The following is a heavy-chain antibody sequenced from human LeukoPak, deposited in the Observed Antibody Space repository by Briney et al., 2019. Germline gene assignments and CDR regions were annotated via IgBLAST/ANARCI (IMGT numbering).Heavy chain of an antibody. Sequence: PGGSLRLSCTASGLTFGDYALSWFRQAPGKGLEWVSFIRSKTYGGTTQYAASVKGRFNISRDDSKSIAYLQMNSLKIEDTAVYYCTRVDYGGAPRRNYWGQGTLVTVSS. V-gene: IGHV3-49*03. D-gene: IGHD4-23*01. CDR3: TRVDYGGAPRRNY. CDR1: GLTFGDYA. CDR2: IRSKTYGGTT. J-gene: IGHJ4*02.